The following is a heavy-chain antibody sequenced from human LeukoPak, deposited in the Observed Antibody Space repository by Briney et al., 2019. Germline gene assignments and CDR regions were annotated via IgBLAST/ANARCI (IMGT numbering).Heavy chain of an antibody. Sequence: SQTLSLTCAVSGGSISSADFYWSWIRQHPGKGLEWIGFIYYSGSAYYNPSLKSRVSISIDTSKNQFSLTLNSVTAADTAVYYCARGSDFFDYWGQGTLVTVSS. CDR1: GGSISSADFY. J-gene: IGHJ4*02. CDR2: IYYSGSA. V-gene: IGHV4-31*11. CDR3: ARGSDFFDY.